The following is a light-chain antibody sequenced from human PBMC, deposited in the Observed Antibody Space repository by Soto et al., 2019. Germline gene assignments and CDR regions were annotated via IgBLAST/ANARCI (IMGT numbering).Light chain of an antibody. V-gene: IGKV1-33*01. CDR3: QRYDDVPLT. CDR2: DAS. J-gene: IGKJ3*01. Sequence: DIQMTQSPSSLSASVGDGVTITCQASQDIRTYLNWYQQKPGKAPKLLIYDASSLEAGVPSRFSGSGSGTDFTFTINNLQPEDFATYYCQRYDDVPLTFGPGTKVDI. CDR1: QDIRTY.